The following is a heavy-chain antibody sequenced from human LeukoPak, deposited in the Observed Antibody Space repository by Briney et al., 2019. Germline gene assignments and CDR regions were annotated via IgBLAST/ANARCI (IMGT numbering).Heavy chain of an antibody. D-gene: IGHD5-18*01. CDR2: ISSSSSYI. J-gene: IGHJ4*02. CDR3: ARDTAMVRGGDY. Sequence: GGSLRLSCAASGFTFSSYSMNWVRQAPGKGLEWVSSISSSSSYIYYADSVKGRFTISRDNTKNSLYPQMNSLRAEDTAVYYCARDTAMVRGGDYWGQGTLVTVSS. V-gene: IGHV3-21*01. CDR1: GFTFSSYS.